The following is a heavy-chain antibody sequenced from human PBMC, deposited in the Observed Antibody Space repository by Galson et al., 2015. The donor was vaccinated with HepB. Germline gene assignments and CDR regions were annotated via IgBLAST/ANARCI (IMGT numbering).Heavy chain of an antibody. J-gene: IGHJ4*02. D-gene: IGHD5-12*01. Sequence: SLRLSCAGSGFTFSNAWMNWVRQAPGKGLEWVGRLKSKTAGGTIDYAAPVKGRFTISRDDSENKVYLQMNSLKTEDTAAYYCTTGGGYRGLDFWGQGILVTVSS. CDR2: LKSKTAGGTI. CDR3: TTGGGYRGLDF. V-gene: IGHV3-15*01. CDR1: GFTFSNAW.